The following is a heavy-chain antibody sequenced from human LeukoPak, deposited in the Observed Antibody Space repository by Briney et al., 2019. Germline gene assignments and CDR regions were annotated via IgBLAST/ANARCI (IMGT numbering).Heavy chain of an antibody. V-gene: IGHV3-9*01. Sequence: PGGSLRLSCAASGFTFDDYAMHWVRQAPGKGLEWVSGISWNSGSIGYADSVKGRFTISRDNAKNSLYLQMNSLRAEDTALYYCAKSPVTVGATTFDYWGQGTLVTVSS. CDR2: ISWNSGSI. D-gene: IGHD1-26*01. CDR3: AKSPVTVGATTFDY. CDR1: GFTFDDYA. J-gene: IGHJ4*02.